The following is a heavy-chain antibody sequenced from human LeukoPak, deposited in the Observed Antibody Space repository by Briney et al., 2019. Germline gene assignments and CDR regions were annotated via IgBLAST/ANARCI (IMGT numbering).Heavy chain of an antibody. V-gene: IGHV4-34*01. Sequence: TSETLSLTCAVYGGSFSGYYWSWIRQPPGKGLEWIGEINHSGSTNYNPSLKSRVTISVDTSKNQFSLKLSSVTAADTAVYYCARGARYCSSTSCYTRPYYFDYWGQGTLVTVSS. CDR3: ARGARYCSSTSCYTRPYYFDY. J-gene: IGHJ4*02. D-gene: IGHD2-2*02. CDR1: GGSFSGYY. CDR2: INHSGST.